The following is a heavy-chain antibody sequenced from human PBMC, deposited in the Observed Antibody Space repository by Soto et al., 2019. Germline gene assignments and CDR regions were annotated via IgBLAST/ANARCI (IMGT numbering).Heavy chain of an antibody. J-gene: IGHJ4*02. Sequence: QVQLQESGPGLVKPSGTLSLTCAVSGVSIRSHDWWTWVRKPPGEGLEWIGDSHQSGNTNYNSTLESRVTISVDKSKNRFSLKLTSVSVADTGVYYCATRESSRFYWGEGTVVTVSS. D-gene: IGHD6-13*01. CDR2: SHQSGNT. V-gene: IGHV4-4*02. CDR3: ATRESSRFY. CDR1: GVSIRSHDW.